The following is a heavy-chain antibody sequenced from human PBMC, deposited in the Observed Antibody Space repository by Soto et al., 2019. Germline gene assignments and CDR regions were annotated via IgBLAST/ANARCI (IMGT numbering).Heavy chain of an antibody. Sequence: SLRLSCAASGFTFSSYGIHWVRQVPGKGLEWVALISYDGTDKYYADSVKGRFTISRDNSKNTLYLQMSSLGPEDTAVYYCVKERYAQLWLEDYGMDVWGQGTTVTVSS. D-gene: IGHD5-18*01. V-gene: IGHV3-30*18. CDR1: GFTFSSYG. J-gene: IGHJ6*02. CDR3: VKERYAQLWLEDYGMDV. CDR2: ISYDGTDK.